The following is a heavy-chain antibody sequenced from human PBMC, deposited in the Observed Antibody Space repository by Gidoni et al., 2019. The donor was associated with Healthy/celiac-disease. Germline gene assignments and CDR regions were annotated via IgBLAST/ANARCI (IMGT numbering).Heavy chain of an antibody. J-gene: IGHJ4*02. V-gene: IGHV4-39*01. Sequence: QLQLQESGPGLVKPSETLSLTCTVSGGSISSSSYYWGWIRQPPGKGLEWIGSIYYSGSTYYNPSLKSRVTISVDTSKNQFSLKLSSVTAAGTAVYYCRLLEGYSYGIDYWGQGTLVTVSS. CDR3: RLLEGYSYGIDY. CDR2: IYYSGST. D-gene: IGHD5-18*01. CDR1: GGSISSSSYY.